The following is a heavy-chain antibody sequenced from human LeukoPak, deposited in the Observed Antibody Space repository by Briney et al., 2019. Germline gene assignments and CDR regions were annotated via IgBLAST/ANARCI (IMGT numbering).Heavy chain of an antibody. V-gene: IGHV4-61*02. J-gene: IGHJ4*02. CDR2: IYTSGST. CDR1: GGSISSGSYY. Sequence: SSETLSLTCTVSGGSISSGSYYWSWIRQPAGKGLEWIGRIYTSGSTNYNPSLKSRVTISVDTSKNQFSLKLSSVTAADTAVYYCARERNYMADFDYWGQGTLVTVSS. D-gene: IGHD1-7*01. CDR3: ARERNYMADFDY.